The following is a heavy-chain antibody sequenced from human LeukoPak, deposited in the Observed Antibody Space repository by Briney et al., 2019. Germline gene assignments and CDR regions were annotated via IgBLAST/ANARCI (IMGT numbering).Heavy chain of an antibody. CDR3: ARDPGRESFGVVISNWFDP. Sequence: SETLSLTCTVSGGSISSCGYYWSWIRQHPGKGLEWIGYIYYSGTTYYNPSLKSRVTISLDTSKNQFSLKLSSVTAADSAVYYCARDPGRESFGVVISNWFDPWGQGTLVTVSS. CDR2: IYYSGTT. J-gene: IGHJ5*02. D-gene: IGHD3-3*01. V-gene: IGHV4-31*03. CDR1: GGSISSCGYY.